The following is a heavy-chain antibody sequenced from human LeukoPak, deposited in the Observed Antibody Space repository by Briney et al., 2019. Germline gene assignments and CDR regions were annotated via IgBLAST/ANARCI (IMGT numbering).Heavy chain of an antibody. CDR1: GFTFRAYW. CDR2: INSDGITT. D-gene: IGHD2-15*01. J-gene: IGHJ4*02. V-gene: IGHV3-74*01. Sequence: GGSLRLSCAAPGFTFRAYWMHWVRQGPGKGLVWVARINSDGITTTYADSVKGRFTISRDNAKNTLYLQMNSLRAEDTGVYYCARDNSGPYDYWGQGTLVTVSS. CDR3: ARDNSGPYDY.